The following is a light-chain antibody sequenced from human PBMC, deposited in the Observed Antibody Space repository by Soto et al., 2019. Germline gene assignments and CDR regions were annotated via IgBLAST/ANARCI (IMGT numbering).Light chain of an antibody. CDR2: DAS. J-gene: IGKJ4*01. Sequence: DIQMTQSPSSLSASVGDRVTITCQASQYISNYLNWYQQEPGKAPKLLIYDASNLETGIPSRFNGSGSGTDFTLTIHSLQPGDVATYYCQHYQTLPLTFGGGTKVEIK. CDR1: QYISNY. CDR3: QHYQTLPLT. V-gene: IGKV1-33*01.